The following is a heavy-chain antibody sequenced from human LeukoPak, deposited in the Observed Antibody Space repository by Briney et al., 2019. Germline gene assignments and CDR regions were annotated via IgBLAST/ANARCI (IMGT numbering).Heavy chain of an antibody. Sequence: GASVKVSCKVSGYTLTELSIYWVRQTPGKGLEWMGGFDPADGETIYAQKFQGRVTMTEDTSTDTAYMELSSLRSEDTAVYYCARVPYLYYDFWSGYDYYYYGMDVWGQGTTVTVSS. CDR2: FDPADGET. CDR3: ARVPYLYYDFWSGYDYYYYGMDV. D-gene: IGHD3-3*01. J-gene: IGHJ6*02. V-gene: IGHV1-24*01. CDR1: GYTLTELS.